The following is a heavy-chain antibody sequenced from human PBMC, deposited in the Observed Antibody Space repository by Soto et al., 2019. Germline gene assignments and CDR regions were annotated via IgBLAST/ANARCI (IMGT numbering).Heavy chain of an antibody. CDR2: ISYDGSNK. CDR3: ARVGLEKRYIYYGMDV. CDR1: GFPFSRHA. Sequence: QVQLVESGGDVVQPGTSLGRSCAASGFPFSRHAMHWVRQAPGKGLEWVAGISYDGSNKLYGDSTRGRFAISRDDVSKTLYLHLNSLRAEDSAVYFCARVGLEKRYIYYGMDVWGQWTTVTVSS. V-gene: IGHV3-30*09. J-gene: IGHJ6*02. D-gene: IGHD1-1*01.